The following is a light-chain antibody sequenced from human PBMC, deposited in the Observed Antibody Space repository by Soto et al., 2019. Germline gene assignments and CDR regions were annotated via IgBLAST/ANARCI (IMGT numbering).Light chain of an antibody. Sequence: EIVLTQSPATLSLSPGERATLSCRASQSVRSYLVWYQQKPGQPPRLLIYDASKRATGIPSRFSGSGSGTDFTLTINSLKPEDFAVYYCQHRSAWPLTFGGGTKVEIK. CDR1: QSVRSY. V-gene: IGKV3-11*01. CDR3: QHRSAWPLT. CDR2: DAS. J-gene: IGKJ4*01.